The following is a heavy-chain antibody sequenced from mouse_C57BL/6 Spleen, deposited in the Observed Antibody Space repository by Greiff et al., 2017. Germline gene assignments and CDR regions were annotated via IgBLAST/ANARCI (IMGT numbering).Heavy chain of an antibody. J-gene: IGHJ1*03. CDR1: GYTFTSYW. D-gene: IGHD1-1*01. CDR3: ARSITSVVSTNWYFDV. V-gene: IGHV1-52*01. CDR2: IDPSDSDT. Sequence: QVQLQQPGAELVRPGSSVKLSCKASGYTFTSYWMHWVKQRPIQGLEWIGNIDPSDSDTHYNQKFKGKATLTADKSSSTAYMQLSSLTSEDSAVXYCARSITSVVSTNWYFDVWGTGTTVTVSS.